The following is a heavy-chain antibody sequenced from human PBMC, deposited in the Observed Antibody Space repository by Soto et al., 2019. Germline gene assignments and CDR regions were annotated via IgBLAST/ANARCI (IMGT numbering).Heavy chain of an antibody. CDR1: GYTFTGYY. CDR2: INPNSGGT. J-gene: IGHJ4*02. Sequence: GASVKVSCKASGYTFTGYYMHWVRQAPGQGLEWMGWINPNSGGTNYAQKFQGWVTMTRDTSISTAYMELSRLRSDDTAVYYCARDGYSSSWDSRNFDYWGQGTLVTVSS. D-gene: IGHD6-13*01. V-gene: IGHV1-2*04. CDR3: ARDGYSSSWDSRNFDY.